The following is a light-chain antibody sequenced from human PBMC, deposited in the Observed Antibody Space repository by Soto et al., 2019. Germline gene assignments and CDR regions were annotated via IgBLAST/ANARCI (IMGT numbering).Light chain of an antibody. CDR2: DSS. Sequence: EVVFTQSPVTLSLSPGASATLSCRASQSVSSYLAWYQQKPGQAPRLLIYDSSDRATGIPARFSGSGSGTDFTLTITSLEAEDFGVYYCQQRSNWPLTFGGGTRLEIK. V-gene: IGKV3-11*01. CDR3: QQRSNWPLT. CDR1: QSVSSY. J-gene: IGKJ5*01.